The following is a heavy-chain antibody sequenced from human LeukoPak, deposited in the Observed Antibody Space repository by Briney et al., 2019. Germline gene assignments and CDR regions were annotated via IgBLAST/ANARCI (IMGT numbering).Heavy chain of an antibody. Sequence: SETLSLTCTVSGVSMSAYQWSWVRQSPEKGLEWIGCINTKGETSYNPSLKSRVTISVDTSKNQFSLKLSSVTAADTAVYYCARDSRWGTTVVLWGQGTMVTVSS. J-gene: IGHJ3*01. D-gene: IGHD4-23*01. CDR3: ARDSRWGTTVVL. CDR2: INTKGET. V-gene: IGHV4-4*09. CDR1: GVSMSAYQ.